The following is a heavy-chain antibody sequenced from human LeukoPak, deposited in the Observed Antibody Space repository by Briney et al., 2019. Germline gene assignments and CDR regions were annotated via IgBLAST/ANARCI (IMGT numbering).Heavy chain of an antibody. CDR1: GGTFSSYA. V-gene: IGHV1-69*13. D-gene: IGHD6-6*01. J-gene: IGHJ5*02. CDR2: IIPIFGTA. CDR3: AGSSSNWFDP. Sequence: SVKVSCKASGGTFSSYAISWVRQAPGQGLEWMGGIIPIFGTANYAQKFQGRVTTTADESTSTAYMELSSLRSEDTAVYYCAGSSSNWFDPWGQGTLVTVSS.